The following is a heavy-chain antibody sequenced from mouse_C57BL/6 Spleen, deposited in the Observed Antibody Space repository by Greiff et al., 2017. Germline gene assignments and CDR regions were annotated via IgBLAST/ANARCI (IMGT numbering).Heavy chain of an antibody. CDR3: ARWGYYGFYYFDY. CDR2: IDPSDSYT. D-gene: IGHD2-2*01. J-gene: IGHJ2*01. CDR1: GYTFTSYW. V-gene: IGHV1-69*01. Sequence: QVQLQQPGAELVMPGASVKLSCKASGYTFTSYWMHWVKQRPGQGLEWIGEIDPSDSYTNYNQKFKGKSTLTVDKSSSTAYMQLSSLTSEDSAVYYCARWGYYGFYYFDYWGQGTTLTVSS.